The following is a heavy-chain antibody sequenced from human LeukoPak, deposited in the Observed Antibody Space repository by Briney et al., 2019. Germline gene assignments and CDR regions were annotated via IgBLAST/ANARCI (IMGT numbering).Heavy chain of an antibody. V-gene: IGHV1-46*01. J-gene: IGHJ4*02. Sequence: ASVKVSCKASGYTFTSYYIHWVRQAPGQGLEWMGIINPSDGSTIYAQKFQGRVTMTRDMSTSTVYMELSSLRSEDTAVYYSARVVTAFYFDYWGQGTLVTVSS. CDR2: INPSDGST. CDR3: ARVVTAFYFDY. CDR1: GYTFTSYY. D-gene: IGHD5-18*01.